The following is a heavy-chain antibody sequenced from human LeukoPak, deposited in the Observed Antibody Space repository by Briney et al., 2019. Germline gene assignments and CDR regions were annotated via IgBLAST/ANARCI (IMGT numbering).Heavy chain of an antibody. V-gene: IGHV4-61*02. CDR2: IYTSRST. Sequence: SETLSLTCTVSGCSISSGSYYWIWIRQPAGKGLEWIGRIYTSRSTNYNPSLSSRATISVDTYKNQCSLKLSSVTAADTAVYYCVRTSSGGSDGMDVWGEGTTVTVSS. CDR3: VRTSSGGSDGMDV. J-gene: IGHJ6*04. D-gene: IGHD3-22*01. CDR1: GCSISSGSYY.